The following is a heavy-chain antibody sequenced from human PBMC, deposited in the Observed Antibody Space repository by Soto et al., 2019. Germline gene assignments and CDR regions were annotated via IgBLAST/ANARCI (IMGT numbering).Heavy chain of an antibody. CDR2: IGLRGITT. V-gene: IGHV3-48*03. CDR1: GFTFSNFE. J-gene: IGHJ6*02. D-gene: IGHD4-4*01. Sequence: LVESGGGLVQPGGSLRLSCAVSGFTFSNFEMNWVRQAPGKGLGGVSYIGLRGITTYYADSVKGRFTIPRDNAKNSLSLEMNSLRVEDTAVYYCARDYSNDYYYYGMDVWGQGTTVTVS. CDR3: ARDYSNDYYYYGMDV.